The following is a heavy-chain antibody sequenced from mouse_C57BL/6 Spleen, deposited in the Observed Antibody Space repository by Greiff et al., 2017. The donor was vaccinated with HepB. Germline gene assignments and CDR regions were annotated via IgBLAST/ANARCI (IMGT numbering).Heavy chain of an antibody. CDR1: GYTFTSYW. V-gene: IGHV1-55*01. CDR3: ARYSLLGSTYAMDY. CDR2: IYPGSGST. J-gene: IGHJ4*01. Sequence: VQLQQPGAELVKPGASVKLSCKASGYTFTSYWMHWVKQRPGQGLEWIGDIYPGSGSTNYNEKFKSKATLTVDTSSSTAYMQLSSLTSEDSAVYYCARYSLLGSTYAMDYWGQGTSVTVSS. D-gene: IGHD1-1*02.